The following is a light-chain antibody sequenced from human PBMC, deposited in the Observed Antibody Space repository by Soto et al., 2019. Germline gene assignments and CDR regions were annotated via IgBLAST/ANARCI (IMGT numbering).Light chain of an antibody. CDR1: QSVSRTY. J-gene: IGKJ5*01. CDR3: QQYDRSPFT. Sequence: EIVLTQSPGTLSLSPGERATLSCRASQSVSRTYLPWYQQTPGQAPRLLIYGASNRATGVPDRFSGSGSGTDFTLTISGLEPEDFAVYYCQQYDRSPFTFGQGTRLEIK. CDR2: GAS. V-gene: IGKV3-20*01.